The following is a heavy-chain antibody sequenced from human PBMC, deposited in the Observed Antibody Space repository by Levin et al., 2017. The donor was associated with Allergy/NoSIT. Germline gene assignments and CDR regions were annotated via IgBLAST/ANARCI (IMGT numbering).Heavy chain of an antibody. D-gene: IGHD2-8*01. V-gene: IGHV1-69*13. Sequence: SVKVSCKASGGTFSSYAISWVRQAPGQGLEWMGGIIPIFGTANYAQKFQGRVTITADESTSTAYMELSSLRSEDTAVYYCASKRMVYAKPEYYFDYWGQGTLVTVSS. CDR1: GGTFSSYA. CDR2: IIPIFGTA. CDR3: ASKRMVYAKPEYYFDY. J-gene: IGHJ4*02.